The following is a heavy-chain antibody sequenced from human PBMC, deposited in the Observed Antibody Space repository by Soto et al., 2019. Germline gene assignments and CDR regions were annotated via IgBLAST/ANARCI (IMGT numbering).Heavy chain of an antibody. CDR1: GCTFTSYG. D-gene: IGHD1-26*01. V-gene: IGHV1-18*04. Sequence: ASVKDSCKASGCTFTSYGISCVRQSPVQGLEWMGWISAYNGNTNYAQKLQGRVTVTTDTSTSTAYMELRSLRSDDTAVYYCARDRYSGRRDAFDIWGQGTMVTVSS. J-gene: IGHJ3*02. CDR2: ISAYNGNT. CDR3: ARDRYSGRRDAFDI.